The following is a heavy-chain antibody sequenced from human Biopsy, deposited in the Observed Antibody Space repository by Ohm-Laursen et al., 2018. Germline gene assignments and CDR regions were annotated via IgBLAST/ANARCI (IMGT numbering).Heavy chain of an antibody. J-gene: IGHJ4*02. V-gene: IGHV3-23*01. CDR1: GFTFTSYA. CDR2: INTSGGST. CDR3: AKPADSYGSEFYFDY. Sequence: SLRLSCAASGFTFTSYAMHWVRQAPGKGLEWVSVINTSGGSTHYAVSVKGRFTISRDNSKNTLYLRMNSLRAEDTAVYYCAKPADSYGSEFYFDYWGQGTLVTVSS. D-gene: IGHD4-17*01.